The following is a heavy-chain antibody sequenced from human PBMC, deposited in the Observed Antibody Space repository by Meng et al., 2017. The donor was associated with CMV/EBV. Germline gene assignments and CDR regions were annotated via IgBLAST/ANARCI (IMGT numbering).Heavy chain of an antibody. V-gene: IGHV3-30*02. CDR3: AKDPGIAAAGVYYYYGMDV. D-gene: IGHD6-13*01. CDR2: IRYDGSNK. CDR1: GVTFSSYW. Sequence: GESLKISCTVPGVTFSSYWMSWVRQAPGKGLEWVAFIRYDGSNKYYADSVKGRFTISRDNSKNALYLQMNSLRAEDTAVYYCAKDPGIAAAGVYYYYGMDVWGQGTTVTVSS. J-gene: IGHJ6*02.